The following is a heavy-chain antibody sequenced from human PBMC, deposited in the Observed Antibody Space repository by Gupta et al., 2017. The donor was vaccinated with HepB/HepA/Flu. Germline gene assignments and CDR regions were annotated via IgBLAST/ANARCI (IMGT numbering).Heavy chain of an antibody. Sequence: EVQLVASGGGLVQPGGSLRLSCAASGFTFSSYRMNWVRQAPGKGLEWVSHITSSTSTIYYAYSVKGRFTISRDTAKNALYLPMNSXRXEDTAVXYCETGSREKQMGYYLDDWGKGTMVTGSS. D-gene: IGHD5-24*01. V-gene: IGHV3-48*01. J-gene: IGHJ4*02. CDR2: ITSSTSTI. CDR3: ETGSREKQMGYYLDD. CDR1: GFTFSSYR.